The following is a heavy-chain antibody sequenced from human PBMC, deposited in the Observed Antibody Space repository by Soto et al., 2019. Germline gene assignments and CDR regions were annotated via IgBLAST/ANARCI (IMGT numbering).Heavy chain of an antibody. V-gene: IGHV3-53*01. CDR1: GFTVSSNY. Sequence: GSLRLSCAASGFTVSSNYMSWVRKAPGKGLEWVSVIYSGGSTYYADSVKGRFTISRDNSKNTLYLQMNSLRAEDTAVYYCARDPYDYVWGSYRSYGMDVWGQGTTVTVSS. J-gene: IGHJ6*02. D-gene: IGHD3-16*02. CDR2: IYSGGST. CDR3: ARDPYDYVWGSYRSYGMDV.